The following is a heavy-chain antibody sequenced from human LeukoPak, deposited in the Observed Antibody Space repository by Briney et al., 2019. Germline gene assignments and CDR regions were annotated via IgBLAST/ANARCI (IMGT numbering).Heavy chain of an antibody. CDR1: GFTFRSHG. CDR3: ARSREWELLSSFDS. Sequence: PGGSLRLSCAASGFTFRSHGIHWVRQAPGKGLGCVALISYDGSETYYVDSVRGRFTISRDNSKDTVDLHMSSLRADDTAVYYCARSREWELLSSFDSWGQGTLVTVSS. J-gene: IGHJ4*02. V-gene: IGHV3-30*03. D-gene: IGHD1-26*01. CDR2: ISYDGSET.